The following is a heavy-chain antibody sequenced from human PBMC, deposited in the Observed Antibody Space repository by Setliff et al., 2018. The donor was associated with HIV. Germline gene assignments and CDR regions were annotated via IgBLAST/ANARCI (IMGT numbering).Heavy chain of an antibody. CDR3: ARDDHYYDSGSFYSDWYFDL. CDR2: IIPIFGST. J-gene: IGHJ2*01. Sequence: VASVKVSCKASGGTFSNYAISWVRQAPGQGLEWMGGIIPIFGSTKYAQKFQDRVTITADESTSTADMELSSLRSDDTAVYYCARDDHYYDSGSFYSDWYFDLWGRGTLVTVSS. D-gene: IGHD3-10*01. V-gene: IGHV1-69*13. CDR1: GGTFSNYA.